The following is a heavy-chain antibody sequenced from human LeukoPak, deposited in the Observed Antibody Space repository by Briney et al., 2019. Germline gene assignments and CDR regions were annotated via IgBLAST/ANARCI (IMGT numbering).Heavy chain of an antibody. CDR1: GFTFSRHA. D-gene: IGHD5-24*01. V-gene: IGHV3-64D*08. CDR3: LKGGWATIGPPKD. CDR2: INDDGGLT. J-gene: IGHJ4*02. Sequence: GGSLRLSCSAAGFTFSRHAMHWVRQAPGKGLEYVSTINDDGGLTYSAESVKCRFTISRDNSKNTLYLQMNNLRQEDTAVYHCLKGGWATIGPPKDWGQGTLVTVSS.